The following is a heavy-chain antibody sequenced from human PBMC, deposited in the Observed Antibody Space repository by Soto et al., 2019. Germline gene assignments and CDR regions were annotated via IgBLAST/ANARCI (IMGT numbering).Heavy chain of an antibody. Sequence: SETLSLTCAVYGGSFSGYYWSWIRQPPGKGLEWIGEINHSGSTNYNPSLKSRVTISVDTSKNQFSLKLSSVTAADTAVYYCARDFIWFGELLSYYFDYWGQGTLVTVSS. V-gene: IGHV4-34*01. CDR1: GGSFSGYY. CDR3: ARDFIWFGELLSYYFDY. D-gene: IGHD3-10*01. J-gene: IGHJ4*02. CDR2: INHSGST.